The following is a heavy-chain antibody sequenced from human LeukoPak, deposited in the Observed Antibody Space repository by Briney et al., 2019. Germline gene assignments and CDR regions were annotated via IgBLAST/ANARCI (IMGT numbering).Heavy chain of an antibody. CDR1: KFTFSNYG. D-gene: IGHD5-12*01. Sequence: GGSLRLSCTASKFTFSNYGMQWVRQAPGKGLEWVAVVSSDGGTKYYADSVKGRFTISRDNSKNTLYLQMNSLRAEDTAVYYCARGLGYDLVDYWGQGTLVTVSS. J-gene: IGHJ4*02. V-gene: IGHV3-30*03. CDR2: VSSDGGTK. CDR3: ARGLGYDLVDY.